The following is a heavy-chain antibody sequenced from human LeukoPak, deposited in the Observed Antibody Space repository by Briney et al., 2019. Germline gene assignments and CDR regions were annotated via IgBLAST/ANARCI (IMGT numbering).Heavy chain of an antibody. D-gene: IGHD3-16*01. V-gene: IGHV1-46*04. CDR1: GYTFTSYY. CDR2: IRPSGGSP. J-gene: IGHJ4*02. CDR3: VREKRGGTYDY. Sequence: ASVKVSCKASGYTFTSYYIHWVRQAPGQGLEWMGTIRPSGGSPSYAQNLQGRVTMTSDMSTSTGYMELSSLSSEDMAVYYCVREKRGGTYDYWGQGTLVTVSS.